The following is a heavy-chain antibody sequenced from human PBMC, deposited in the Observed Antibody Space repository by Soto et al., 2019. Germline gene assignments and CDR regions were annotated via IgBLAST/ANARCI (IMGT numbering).Heavy chain of an antibody. D-gene: IGHD1-26*01. CDR1: GGSISSGGYY. V-gene: IGHV4-31*11. Sequence: PSENLSLSCAVYGGSISSGGYYWSWLGQHPGKGLEWIGYIDKRGSTYYNPSLKSRVTLSVDTSKNQSSLKLSSVSAAHSAGYYRAREWELRRDAFDIWGQGTIVTVSS. J-gene: IGHJ3*02. CDR2: IDKRGST. CDR3: AREWELRRDAFDI.